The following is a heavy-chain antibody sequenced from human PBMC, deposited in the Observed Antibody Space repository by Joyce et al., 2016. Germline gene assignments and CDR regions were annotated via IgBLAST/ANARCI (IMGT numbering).Heavy chain of an antibody. CDR1: GSSISSHY. Sequence: QVQLQESGPGLVKPSETLSLTCSVSGSSISSHYWTWIRQPPGKGLEYIGHIYNSGSTNYNPSLGSRITRSVDTSKNHLSLQLSSVTAADTAVYYCARVHHPRGNYYAMDVWGQGTTVTVSS. J-gene: IGHJ6*02. CDR3: ARVHHPRGNYYAMDV. V-gene: IGHV4-59*11. CDR2: IYNSGST.